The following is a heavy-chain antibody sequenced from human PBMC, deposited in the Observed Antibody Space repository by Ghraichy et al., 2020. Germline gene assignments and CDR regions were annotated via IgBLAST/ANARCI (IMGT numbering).Heavy chain of an antibody. CDR1: GGSISSSSYY. V-gene: IGHV4-39*01. CDR2: IYYSGST. CDR3: ARRDYDFWSGYTNFDY. Sequence: SETLSLTCTVSGGSISSSSYYWGWIRQPPGKGLEWIGSIYYSGSTYYNPSLKSRVTISVDTSKNQFSLKLSSVTAADTAVYYCARRDYDFWSGYTNFDYWGQGTLVTVSS. J-gene: IGHJ4*02. D-gene: IGHD3-3*01.